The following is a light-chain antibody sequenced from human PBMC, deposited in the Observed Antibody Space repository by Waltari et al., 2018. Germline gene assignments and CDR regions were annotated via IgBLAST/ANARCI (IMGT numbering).Light chain of an antibody. CDR1: KLGAKS. CDR3: QAWDSSSVI. CDR2: QNN. J-gene: IGLJ2*01. V-gene: IGLV3-1*01. Sequence: SYDLTQPPSVSVSPGQTASITCSGDKLGAKSGCWYQQKPGQSPVVVIYQNNKRPSGIPERFSGSNSGNTATLTISGTQAMDEADYYCQAWDSSSVIFGGGTKLTVL.